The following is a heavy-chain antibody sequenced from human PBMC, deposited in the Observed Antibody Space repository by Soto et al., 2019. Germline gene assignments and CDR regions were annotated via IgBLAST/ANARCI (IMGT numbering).Heavy chain of an antibody. CDR3: ARVPTGYYDSSGYLFYYGMDV. D-gene: IGHD3-22*01. CDR1: GYTFTSYG. Sequence: GASVKVSCKASGYTFTSYGISWVRQAPGQGLEWMGWISAYNGNTNYAQKLQGRVTMTTDTSTSTAYMELRSLRSDDTAVYYCARVPTGYYDSSGYLFYYGMDVWGQGTTVTVS. V-gene: IGHV1-18*01. CDR2: ISAYNGNT. J-gene: IGHJ6*02.